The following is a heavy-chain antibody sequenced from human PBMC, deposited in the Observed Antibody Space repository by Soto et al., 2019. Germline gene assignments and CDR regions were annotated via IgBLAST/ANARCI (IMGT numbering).Heavy chain of an antibody. Sequence: EVQLVESGGGLVQPGGSLRLSCAASGFTFSRYWMHWVRQAPGKGLVWVSRINTDGTSTSYADSVKGRFTISRYNAKNTRYLQMNGLSAEDTALYYCARVLGNWGQGTVVTVSS. CDR2: INTDGTST. J-gene: IGHJ4*02. D-gene: IGHD3-16*01. CDR1: GFTFSRYW. CDR3: ARVLGN. V-gene: IGHV3-74*01.